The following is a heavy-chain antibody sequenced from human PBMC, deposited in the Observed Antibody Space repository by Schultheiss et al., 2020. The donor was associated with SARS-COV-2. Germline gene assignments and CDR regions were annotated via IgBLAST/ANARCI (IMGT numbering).Heavy chain of an antibody. D-gene: IGHD3-10*01. J-gene: IGHJ4*02. CDR2: IWYDGSNK. V-gene: IGHV3-33*01. CDR3: ARDPYNYGSGSYNA. Sequence: GGSLRLSCAASGVTFSTYGMHWVRQAPGKGLEWVAVIWYDGSNKYYADSVKGRFTISRDNSKNTLYLQMNSLRAEDTAVYYCARDPYNYGSGSYNAWGQGTLVTVSS. CDR1: GVTFSTYG.